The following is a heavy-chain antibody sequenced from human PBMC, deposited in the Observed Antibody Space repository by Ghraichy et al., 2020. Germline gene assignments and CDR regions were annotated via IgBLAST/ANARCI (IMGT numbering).Heavy chain of an antibody. Sequence: SQTLSLTCTVSGGSISSGDYYWSWIRQPPGKGLEWIGYIYYSGSTYYNPSLKSRVTISVDTSKNQFSLKLSSVTAADTAVYYCARVPAVGAQRGYYFDYWGQGTLVTVSS. V-gene: IGHV4-30-4*01. D-gene: IGHD1-26*01. CDR1: GGSISSGDYY. CDR2: IYYSGST. CDR3: ARVPAVGAQRGYYFDY. J-gene: IGHJ4*02.